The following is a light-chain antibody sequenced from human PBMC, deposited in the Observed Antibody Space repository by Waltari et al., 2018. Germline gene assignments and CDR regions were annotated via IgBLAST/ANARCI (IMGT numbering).Light chain of an antibody. CDR1: QSVSSSY. CDR3: QQYGSSPLYT. CDR2: GAS. J-gene: IGKJ2*01. V-gene: IGKV3-20*01. Sequence: EIVLTQSPGPLSLSPGERATLSCRASQSVSSSYLAWYQQKPGQAPRLLIYGASSRATGIPDRVSGSGSGTDTDFTLTISRLESEDFAVYYCQQYGSSPLYTFGQGTKLEIK.